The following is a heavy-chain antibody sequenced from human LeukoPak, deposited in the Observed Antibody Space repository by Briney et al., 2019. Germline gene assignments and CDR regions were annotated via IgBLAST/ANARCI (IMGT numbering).Heavy chain of an antibody. CDR2: IHWDDDK. D-gene: IGHD3-10*01. CDR1: GFSLESTGVG. Sequence: SGPTLVKPTQTLTLTCTFSGFSLESTGVGVGWIRQPPGKALEWLAVIHWDDDKPYSPSLKSRLTITKDTSKNQVVLTMTDMDPEDTGTYYCAHKKPGSGSFGDWGQGTLVTVSS. V-gene: IGHV2-5*02. J-gene: IGHJ4*02. CDR3: AHKKPGSGSFGD.